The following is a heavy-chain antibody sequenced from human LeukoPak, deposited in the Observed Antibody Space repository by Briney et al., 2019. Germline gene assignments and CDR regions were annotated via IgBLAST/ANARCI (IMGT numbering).Heavy chain of an antibody. CDR1: GFTFSSYG. J-gene: IGHJ4*02. CDR3: AKIQGYFDY. CDR2: ITGSGGTT. V-gene: IGHV3-23*01. Sequence: GGSLRLSCAASGFTFSSYGMSWVRQAPGKGPQWVSAITGSGGTTYYAGSVKGRFTISRDNSKNTLYLQMNSLRAEDTAVYYCAKIQGYFDYWGQGNLVTVSS.